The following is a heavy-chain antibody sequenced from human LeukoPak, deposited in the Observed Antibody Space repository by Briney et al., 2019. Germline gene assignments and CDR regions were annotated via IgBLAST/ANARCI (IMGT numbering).Heavy chain of an antibody. J-gene: IGHJ4*02. D-gene: IGHD3-22*01. CDR1: GFTFSSYW. CDR2: INSDGSST. CDR3: ARDFRYYYDTQANP. V-gene: IGHV3-74*01. Sequence: GGSLRLSCAASGFTFSSYWMHWVRQAPGKGLVWVSRINSDGSSTSYADSVKGRFTISRDNAKNTLYLQMNSLRAEDTAVYYCARDFRYYYDTQANPWGQGTLVTVCS.